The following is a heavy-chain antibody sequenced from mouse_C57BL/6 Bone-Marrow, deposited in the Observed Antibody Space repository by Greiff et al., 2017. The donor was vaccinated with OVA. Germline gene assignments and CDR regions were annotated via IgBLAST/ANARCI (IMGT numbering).Heavy chain of an antibody. V-gene: IGHV1-82*01. D-gene: IGHD1-1*01. Sequence: QVQLKESGPELVKPGASVKISCKASGYAFSSSWMNWVKQRPGKGLEWIGWIYPGDGDTNYNGKFKGKATLTADKSATTAYMQHSNLTTEDSAVYVGARSNPYYYSSSLFAYWGQGTLVTVSA. CDR2: IYPGDGDT. CDR3: ARSNPYYYSSSLFAY. CDR1: GYAFSSSW. J-gene: IGHJ3*01.